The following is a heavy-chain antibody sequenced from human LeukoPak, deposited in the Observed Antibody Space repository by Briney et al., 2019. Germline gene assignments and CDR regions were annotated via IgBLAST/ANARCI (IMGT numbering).Heavy chain of an antibody. CDR1: GRSISIYY. V-gene: IGHV4-59*01. D-gene: IGHD4-17*01. J-gene: IGHJ4*02. CDR3: ARERAGDYGSFDY. Sequence: PSETLSLTCTVSGRSISIYYWSWIRQPPGKGLEWIGYSYYSGSNNYNPSLKSRVSITVDTSNNQFSLKLSYVTAADTAVYYCARERAGDYGSFDYWGQGTLVTVSS. CDR2: SYYSGSN.